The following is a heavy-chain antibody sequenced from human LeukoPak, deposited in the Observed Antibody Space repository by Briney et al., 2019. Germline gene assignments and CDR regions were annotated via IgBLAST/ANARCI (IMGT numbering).Heavy chain of an antibody. CDR3: ARNDVAYYYYGMDV. V-gene: IGHV1-58*02. Sequence: GASVKVSCKASGFTFTSSAMQWVRQARGQRLEWIGWIVVGSGNTNYAQKLQGRVTMTTDTSTSTAYMELRSLRSDDTAVYYCARNDVAYYYYGMDVWGQGTTVTVSS. CDR1: GFTFTSSA. J-gene: IGHJ6*02. D-gene: IGHD1-1*01. CDR2: IVVGSGNT.